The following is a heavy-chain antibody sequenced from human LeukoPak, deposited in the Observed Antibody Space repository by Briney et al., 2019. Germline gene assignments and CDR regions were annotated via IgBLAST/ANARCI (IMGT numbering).Heavy chain of an antibody. V-gene: IGHV3-30*03. CDR1: GFTLSSYG. Sequence: GRSLRLSCAASGFTLSSYGMHWVRQAPGKGLEWVAVISYDGSNKYYADSVKGRFTISRDNAKNSLYLQMNSLRAEDTAVYYCARGLRAVTHYFDYWGQGTLVTVSS. D-gene: IGHD4-17*01. CDR3: ARGLRAVTHYFDY. CDR2: ISYDGSNK. J-gene: IGHJ4*02.